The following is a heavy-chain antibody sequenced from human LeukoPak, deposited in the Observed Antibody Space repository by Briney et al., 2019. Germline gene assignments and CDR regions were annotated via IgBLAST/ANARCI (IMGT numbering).Heavy chain of an antibody. J-gene: IGHJ4*02. CDR3: ARDDPNSGYDFDY. D-gene: IGHD5-12*01. V-gene: IGHV1-2*02. Sequence: ASVKVSCKASGYTFTDYYMHWVRQAPGQGLEWMGWINPNSGDTNYAQKFQGRVTMTRDTSISTAYMELSRLRSDDTAVYYCARDDPNSGYDFDYWGQGTLVTVSS. CDR2: INPNSGDT. CDR1: GYTFTDYY.